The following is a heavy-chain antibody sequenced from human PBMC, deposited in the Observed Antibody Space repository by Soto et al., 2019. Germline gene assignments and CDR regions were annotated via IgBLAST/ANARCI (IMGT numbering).Heavy chain of an antibody. J-gene: IGHJ5*02. Sequence: QVQLVQSGAEVKKPGASVKVSCKASGYTFTSYGLSWVRQGPGQGLEWMGRISAYNYNTNYAQKLQGRVTMATGTSTSTAYMELRSLRSEETGVYFCARVVGALGHWFDPWGQGTLVTVPS. CDR1: GYTFTSYG. V-gene: IGHV1-18*01. CDR3: ARVVGALGHWFDP. CDR2: ISAYNYNT. D-gene: IGHD1-26*01.